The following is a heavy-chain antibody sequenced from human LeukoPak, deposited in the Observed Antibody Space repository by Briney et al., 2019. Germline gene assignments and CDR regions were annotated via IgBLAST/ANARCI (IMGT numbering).Heavy chain of an antibody. CDR1: GYSFNSYW. CDR3: ACLGYSGLDAFDI. V-gene: IGHV5-51*01. D-gene: IGHD5-12*01. J-gene: IGHJ3*02. Sequence: GESLKISCKGSGYSFNSYWIGWVRQIPGKGLGWVGIIYPGDSDTRYSPYFQGQVTISAAKSISTAYLKWSSLEASDTAMYYCACLGYSGLDAFDIWGQGTMVTVSS. CDR2: IYPGDSDT.